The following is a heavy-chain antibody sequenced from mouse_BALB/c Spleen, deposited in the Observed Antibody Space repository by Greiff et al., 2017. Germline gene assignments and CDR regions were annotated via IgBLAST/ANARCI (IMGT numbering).Heavy chain of an antibody. V-gene: IGHV1-7*01. CDR1: GYTFTSYW. CDR3: ARKDWDAFAY. J-gene: IGHJ3*01. D-gene: IGHD4-1*01. CDR2: INPSTGYT. Sequence: QVQLQQSGAELAKPGASVKMSCKASGYTFTSYWMHWVKQRPGQGLEWIGYINPSTGYTEYNQKFKDKATLTADKSSSTAYMQLSSLTSEDSAVYYCARKDWDAFAYWGQGTLVTVSA.